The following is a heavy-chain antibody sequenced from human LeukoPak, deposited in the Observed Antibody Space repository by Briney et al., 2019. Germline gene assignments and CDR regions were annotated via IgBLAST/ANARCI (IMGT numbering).Heavy chain of an antibody. CDR3: AKDLHYGSADY. CDR1: GFTFSSYE. CDR2: INPDGSNT. V-gene: IGHV3-74*01. Sequence: PGGSLRLSCVASGFTFSSYEMNWVRQAPGKGLVWVSYINPDGSNTNYADSVKGRFTTSRDNAKNALYLQMNSLRAEDTAVYYCAKDLHYGSADYWGQGTLVTVSS. J-gene: IGHJ4*02. D-gene: IGHD3-10*01.